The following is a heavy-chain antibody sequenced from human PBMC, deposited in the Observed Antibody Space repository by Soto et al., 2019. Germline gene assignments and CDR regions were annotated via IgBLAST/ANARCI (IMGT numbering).Heavy chain of an antibody. CDR3: ARRPHYDFWSGYTPASPYYFDY. J-gene: IGHJ4*02. V-gene: IGHV5-51*01. CDR2: IYPGDSDT. CDR1: GYSFTSYW. Sequence: PGESLKISCKGSGYSFTSYWIGWVRQMPGKGLEWMGIIYPGDSDTRYSPSFQGQVTISADKSISTAYLQWSSLKASDTAMYYCARRPHYDFWSGYTPASPYYFDYWGQGTLVTVSS. D-gene: IGHD3-3*01.